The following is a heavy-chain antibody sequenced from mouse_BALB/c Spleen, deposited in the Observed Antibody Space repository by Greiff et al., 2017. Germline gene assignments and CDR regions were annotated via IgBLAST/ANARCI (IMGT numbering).Heavy chain of an antibody. D-gene: IGHD2-3*01. Sequence: VQLQQSGPELVKPGASVKISCKASGYTFTDYNMHWVKQSHGKSLEWIGYIYPYNGGTGYNQKFKSKATLTVDNSSSTAYMELRSLTSEDSAVYYCARRDDGYSYFDVWGAGTTVTVSS. CDR2: IYPYNGGT. CDR1: GYTFTDYN. J-gene: IGHJ1*01. V-gene: IGHV1S29*02. CDR3: ARRDDGYSYFDV.